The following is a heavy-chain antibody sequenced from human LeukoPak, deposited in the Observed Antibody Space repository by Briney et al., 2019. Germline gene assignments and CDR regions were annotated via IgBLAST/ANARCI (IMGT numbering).Heavy chain of an antibody. J-gene: IGHJ4*02. CDR2: ISGSGGST. V-gene: IGHV3-23*01. CDR1: GFTFSSYA. CDR3: AKAPVTSCRGAYCYPFDS. D-gene: IGHD2-21*01. Sequence: EGSLRLSCAASGFTFSSYAMSWVRQAPGKGLEWVSAISGSGGSTYYADSVRGRFTISRDNSKNTLYLQMNSLRAEDAAVYFCAKAPVTSCRGAYCYPFDSWGQGTLVTVSS.